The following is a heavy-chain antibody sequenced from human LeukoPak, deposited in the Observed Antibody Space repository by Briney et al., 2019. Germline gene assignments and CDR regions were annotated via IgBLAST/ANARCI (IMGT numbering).Heavy chain of an antibody. CDR1: GGSISSYY. V-gene: IGHV4-4*07. CDR3: AREVVVVPAAIVRSYYYYMDV. D-gene: IGHD2-2*01. J-gene: IGHJ6*03. CDR2: IYTSGST. Sequence: SETLSLTCTVSGGSISSYYWSWIRQPAGKGLEWIGRIYTSGSTNYNPSLKSRVTMSVDTSKNQFSLKLSSVTAADTAVYYCAREVVVVPAAIVRSYYYYMDVWGKGTTVTVSS.